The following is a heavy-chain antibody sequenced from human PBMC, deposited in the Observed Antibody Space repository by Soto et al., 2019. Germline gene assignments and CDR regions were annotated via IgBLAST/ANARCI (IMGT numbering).Heavy chain of an antibody. D-gene: IGHD6-19*01. CDR1: GFTFSSYS. J-gene: IGHJ4*02. Sequence: PGGFLRLSCAASGFTFSSYSMNWVRQAPGKGLEWVSYISSSGSTIYYADSVKGRFTISRYTDNNSLYLQMHSLRDEDTAVYYCARGGIAVDKRVGYWGQGTLVTVSS. CDR3: ARGGIAVDKRVGY. V-gene: IGHV3-48*02. CDR2: ISSSGSTI.